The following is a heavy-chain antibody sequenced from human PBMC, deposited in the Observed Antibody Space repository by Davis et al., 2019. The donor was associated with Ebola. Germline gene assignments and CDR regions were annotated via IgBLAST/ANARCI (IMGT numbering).Heavy chain of an antibody. Sequence: GESLKISCAASGFTFSSYSMNWVRQAPGKGLEWVSSISSSSSYIYYADSVKGRFTISSDNAKNSLYLQMNSLRAEDTAVYYCAREGMITFGGVMDYWGQGTLVTVSS. CDR3: AREGMITFGGVMDY. D-gene: IGHD3-16*01. J-gene: IGHJ4*02. V-gene: IGHV3-21*01. CDR2: ISSSSSYI. CDR1: GFTFSSYS.